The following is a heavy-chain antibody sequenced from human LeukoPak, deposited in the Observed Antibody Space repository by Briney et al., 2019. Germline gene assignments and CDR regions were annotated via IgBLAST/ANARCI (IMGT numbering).Heavy chain of an antibody. V-gene: IGHV3-43*01. CDR2: ISWDGGST. Sequence: AGGSLRLSCAASGFTFDDYTMHWVRQAPGKGLEWVSLISWDGGSTYYADSVKGRFTISRDNSKNSLYLQMNSLRTEDTALYYCAKDFDDSSGFDYWGQGTLVTVSS. CDR3: AKDFDDSSGFDY. D-gene: IGHD3-22*01. J-gene: IGHJ4*02. CDR1: GFTFDDYT.